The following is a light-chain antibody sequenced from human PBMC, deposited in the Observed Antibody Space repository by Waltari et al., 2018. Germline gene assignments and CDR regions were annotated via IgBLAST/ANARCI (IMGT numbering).Light chain of an antibody. CDR2: KAS. J-gene: IGKJ1*01. CDR3: QQYNNYVAT. Sequence: DIQMTQTPSTLSASIGDRFPITCRASQSITNWLAWYQQKPGKAPKLLIYKASTLESGVPSRFSGSGSGTKFTLTISSLQPDDFATYYCQQYNNYVATFGQGTKVEIK. CDR1: QSITNW. V-gene: IGKV1-5*03.